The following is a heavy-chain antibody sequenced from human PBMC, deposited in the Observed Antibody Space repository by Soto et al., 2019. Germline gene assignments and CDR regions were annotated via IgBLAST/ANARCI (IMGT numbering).Heavy chain of an antibody. V-gene: IGHV4-4*07. CDR3: AGTLKGYCGGRTCYWFDY. D-gene: IGHD2-15*01. J-gene: IGHJ4*02. CDR2: IYGSGTT. CDR1: GGSISNFF. Sequence: KPSETLSLTCSVSGGSISNFFWSWMRQPAGKGLEWIGRIYGSGTTIYNPSLKSRVTMSVDTSKNQFSLKLTSVTAADTALYYCAGTLKGYCGGRTCYWFDYGGQGALVTLSS.